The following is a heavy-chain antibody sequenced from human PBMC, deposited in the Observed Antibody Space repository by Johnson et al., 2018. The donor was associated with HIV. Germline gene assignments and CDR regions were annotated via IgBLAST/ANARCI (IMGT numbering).Heavy chain of an antibody. J-gene: IGHJ3*02. CDR1: GSTFSSYG. D-gene: IGHD1-14*01. Sequence: VQLVESGGGVVQPGGSLRLSCAASGSTFSSYGIHWVRQAPGKGLERVAFIRYDVSNTYYADSVQGRFTISRDNSKNTVYLQMNSLRTEDTAVYYCARDRWEEPAALDMWGQGTMVTVSS. V-gene: IGHV3-30*02. CDR2: IRYDVSNT. CDR3: ARDRWEEPAALDM.